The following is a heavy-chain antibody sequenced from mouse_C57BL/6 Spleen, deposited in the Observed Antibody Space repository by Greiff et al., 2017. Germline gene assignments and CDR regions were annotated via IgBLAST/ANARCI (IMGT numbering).Heavy chain of an antibody. J-gene: IGHJ2*01. V-gene: IGHV1-69*01. CDR2: IDPSDSYT. Sequence: QVQLQQPGAELVMPGASVKLSCKASGYTFTSYWTHWVKQRPGQGLEWIGEIDPSDSYTNYNQKFKGKSTLTVDKSSSTAYMQLSSLTSEDSAVYYCATFISDYWGQGTTLTVSS. CDR3: ATFISDY. D-gene: IGHD1-1*01. CDR1: GYTFTSYW.